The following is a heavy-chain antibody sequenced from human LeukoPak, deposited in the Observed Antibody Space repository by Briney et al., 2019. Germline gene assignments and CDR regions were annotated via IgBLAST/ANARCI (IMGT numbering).Heavy chain of an antibody. D-gene: IGHD3-10*01. Sequence: GGSLRLSCAASGFTFSSYWMSWVRQPPAKGLEWVANIKQDGSEKYYVDSVKGRFTISRDNAKNSLYLQMSSLRAEDTAVYYCARYGSGSSYDYWGQGTLVTVSS. CDR3: ARYGSGSSYDY. CDR2: IKQDGSEK. J-gene: IGHJ4*02. V-gene: IGHV3-7*03. CDR1: GFTFSSYW.